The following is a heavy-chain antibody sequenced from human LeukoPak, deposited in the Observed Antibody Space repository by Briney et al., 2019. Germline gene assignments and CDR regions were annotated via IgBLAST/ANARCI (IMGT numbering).Heavy chain of an antibody. CDR1: GYTFSNFG. V-gene: IGHV1-2*02. Sequence: ASVKVSCKASGYTFSNFGISWVRQAPGRGLEWMGWINPNSGDTNCAQKFQGRVTMTRDTSISTAYMELGRLKSDDTALYYCAGGMTGGDYWGQGTLVTVSS. J-gene: IGHJ4*02. D-gene: IGHD3-9*01. CDR3: AGGMTGGDY. CDR2: INPNSGDT.